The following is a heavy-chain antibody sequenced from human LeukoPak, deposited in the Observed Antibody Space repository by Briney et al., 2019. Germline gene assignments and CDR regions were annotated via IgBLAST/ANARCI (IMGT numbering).Heavy chain of an antibody. CDR3: AKDLGHVGWLRYGPDAFDI. CDR2: INWNSGRR. J-gene: IGHJ3*02. Sequence: GGSLRLSCAASGFTFDDYAMHWVRQTPGKGLEWVSGINWNSGRRGYADSVKGRFTISRDNAKNSLYLQMNSLRAEDTALYYCAKDLGHVGWLRYGPDAFDIWGQGTMVTVSS. V-gene: IGHV3-9*01. CDR1: GFTFDDYA. D-gene: IGHD5-12*01.